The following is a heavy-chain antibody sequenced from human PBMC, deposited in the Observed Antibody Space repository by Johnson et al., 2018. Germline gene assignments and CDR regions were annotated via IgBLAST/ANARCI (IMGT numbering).Heavy chain of an antibody. Sequence: EVQLVETGGGLVKPGGSLRLSCSASGFTFTNAWMNWVRQAPGPGLEWVGRIKAKTDGGTTDYAAPVKGRFTILRDDSRNTLSSQMHSLQTEDTAVYFCTTDAPYCGGDCYSGYWGHGTLVTVSS. CDR3: TTDAPYCGGDCYSGY. J-gene: IGHJ4*01. CDR1: GFTFTNAW. CDR2: IKAKTDGGTT. D-gene: IGHD2-21*02. V-gene: IGHV3-15*07.